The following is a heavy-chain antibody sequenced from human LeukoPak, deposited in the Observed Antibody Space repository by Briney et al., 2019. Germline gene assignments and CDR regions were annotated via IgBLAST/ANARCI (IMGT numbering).Heavy chain of an antibody. J-gene: IGHJ6*02. V-gene: IGHV4-39*01. CDR1: GGSISSSSYY. CDR3: ATDLRFLEWLRPGYYYGMDV. CDR2: IYYSGST. D-gene: IGHD3-3*01. Sequence: PSETLSLTCTVSGGSISSSSYYRGWIRQPPGKGLEWIGSIYYSGSTYYNPSLKSRVTISVDTSKNQFSLKLSSVTAADTAVYYCATDLRFLEWLRPGYYYGMDVWGQGTTVTVSS.